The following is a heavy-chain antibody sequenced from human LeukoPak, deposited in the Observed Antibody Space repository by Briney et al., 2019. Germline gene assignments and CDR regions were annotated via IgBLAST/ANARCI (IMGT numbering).Heavy chain of an antibody. CDR1: GGSFSGYY. CDR3: ARSNPYYDSSGYQN. CDR2: INHSGST. Sequence: SETLSLTCAVYGGSFSGYYWSWIRQPPGKGLEWIGEINHSGSTNYNPSLKSRVTISVDTSKNQFSLKLSSVTAADTAVYYCARSNPYYDSSGYQNWGQGTLVTVSS. D-gene: IGHD3-22*01. V-gene: IGHV4-34*01. J-gene: IGHJ4*02.